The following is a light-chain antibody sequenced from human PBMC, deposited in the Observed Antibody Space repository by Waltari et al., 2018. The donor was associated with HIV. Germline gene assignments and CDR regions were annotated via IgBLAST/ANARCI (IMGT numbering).Light chain of an antibody. V-gene: IGKV3-20*01. Sequence: DTALTQSPGTLSLSPGEAAILSCRTSQPVSSSHLGWYQQKPGQAPRLLVYGASTRAAGIPDRFSGSGSGADFTLSISRLEPVDFAVYYCHQYGSSPETFGQGTKV. CDR1: QPVSSSH. J-gene: IGKJ1*01. CDR3: HQYGSSPET. CDR2: GAS.